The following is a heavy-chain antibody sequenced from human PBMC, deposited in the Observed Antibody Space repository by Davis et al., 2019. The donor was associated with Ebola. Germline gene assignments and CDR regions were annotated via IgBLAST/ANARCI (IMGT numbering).Heavy chain of an antibody. J-gene: IGHJ6*02. V-gene: IGHV1-18*01. Sequence: ASVKVSCKASGYTFTSYGISWVRQAPGQGLEWMGWISAYNGNTNYAQKLQGRVTMTTDTSTSTAYMELRSLRSDDTAVYYCAKRDFEYTNFSGYQFFHMDVWGHGTTVTVS. CDR1: GYTFTSYG. D-gene: IGHD6-6*01. CDR3: AKRDFEYTNFSGYQFFHMDV. CDR2: ISAYNGNT.